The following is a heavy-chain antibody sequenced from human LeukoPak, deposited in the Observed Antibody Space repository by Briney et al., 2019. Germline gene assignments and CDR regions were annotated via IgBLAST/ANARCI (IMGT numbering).Heavy chain of an antibody. J-gene: IGHJ2*01. CDR3: AKGYIIAGRQWYLDL. CDR2: INHDGRET. Sequence: GSLRLSCLGSGFNFRYFWMSWVRQAPGKGLEWVANINHDGRETYYADSVKGRFIISGDNAKDSLYLQMNSLRAEDAAVYYCAKGYIIAGRQWYLDLWGRGTLVGVSS. D-gene: IGHD6-13*01. CDR1: GFNFRYFW. V-gene: IGHV3-7*01.